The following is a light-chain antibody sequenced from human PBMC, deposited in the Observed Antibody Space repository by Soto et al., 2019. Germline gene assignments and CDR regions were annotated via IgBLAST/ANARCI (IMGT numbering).Light chain of an antibody. J-gene: IGKJ1*01. Sequence: EIVLTQSPGTLSLSPGERATLSCRASQSVSSSYLAWYQQKPGQAPRLVIYGASSRATGIPDRFSGSGSGTDCTLTISRLEPEDFAVYYCQQYGSSPPQTFGQGTQVDIK. CDR3: QQYGSSPPQT. V-gene: IGKV3-20*01. CDR2: GAS. CDR1: QSVSSSY.